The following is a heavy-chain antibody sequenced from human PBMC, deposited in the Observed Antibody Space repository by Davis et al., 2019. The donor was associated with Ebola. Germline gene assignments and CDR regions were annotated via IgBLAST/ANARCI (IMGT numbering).Heavy chain of an antibody. CDR2: INPNSGGT. CDR1: GYTFSNYA. Sequence: AASVKVSCKASGYTFSNYAMNWVRQAPGQGLEWMGRINPNSGGTNYAQKFLGRVTMTTDTSITTAYMELRSLTSDDTAMYLCARDRRLSHDYIAGSYPSDYWGQGTLVTVSS. J-gene: IGHJ4*02. CDR3: ARDRRLSHDYIAGSYPSDY. D-gene: IGHD3-16*02. V-gene: IGHV1-2*06.